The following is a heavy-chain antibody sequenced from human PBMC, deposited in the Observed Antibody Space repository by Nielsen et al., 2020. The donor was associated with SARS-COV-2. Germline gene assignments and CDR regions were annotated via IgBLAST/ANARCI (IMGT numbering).Heavy chain of an antibody. J-gene: IGHJ4*02. CDR3: AKDRGITAF. CDR1: GFTFSSYA. V-gene: IGHV3-23*01. CDR2: ISGSGGST. D-gene: IGHD3-10*01. Sequence: GVLKISCAASGFTFSSYAMSWVRQAPGKGLEWVSAISGSGGSTYYADSVKGRFTISRDNSKNTLYLQMDSLRAEDTAVYYCAKDRGITAFWGQGTLVTVSS.